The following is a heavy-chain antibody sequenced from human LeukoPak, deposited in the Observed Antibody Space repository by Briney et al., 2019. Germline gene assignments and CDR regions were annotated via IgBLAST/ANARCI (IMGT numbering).Heavy chain of an antibody. J-gene: IGHJ4*02. CDR3: AKTVNTMIVVVRDYFDY. CDR1: GFTFSSYA. CDR2: ISGSCGST. V-gene: IGHV3-23*01. Sequence: PGGSLRLSCAASGFTFSSYAMSWVRQAPGNGLEWVSAISGSCGSTYYADSVKGRFTISRDNSKNTLYLQMNSLRAEDTAVYYCAKTVNTMIVVVRDYFDYWGQGTLVTVSS. D-gene: IGHD3-22*01.